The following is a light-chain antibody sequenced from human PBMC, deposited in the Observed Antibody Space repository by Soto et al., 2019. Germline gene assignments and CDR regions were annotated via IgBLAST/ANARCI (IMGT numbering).Light chain of an antibody. V-gene: IGKV3-11*01. Sequence: DIVLTQSPATLSLSLGETATLSCWASQSISTYLAWYQQRPGQAPRLLIYDASNRATGVPARFSGSGSGTDFTLTISSLEPEDSAVYYCQQRSNWPPLTFGGGTKVEIK. CDR3: QQRSNWPPLT. J-gene: IGKJ4*01. CDR1: QSISTY. CDR2: DAS.